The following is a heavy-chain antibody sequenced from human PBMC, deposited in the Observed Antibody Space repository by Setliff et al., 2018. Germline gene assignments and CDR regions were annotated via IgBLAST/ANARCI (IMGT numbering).Heavy chain of an antibody. CDR2: TIPIFGTT. Sequence: VASVKVSCKASGGTFSSYGISWVQQAPGQGLEWMGGTIPIFGTTDYAQKFRGRVTIITDESTSTAFMQLSSLRSEDTAVYYCVREGVDSRSSTDYRYYMDVWGKGTTVTVS. CDR3: VREGVDSRSSTDYRYYMDV. D-gene: IGHD3-22*01. J-gene: IGHJ6*03. V-gene: IGHV1-69*05. CDR1: GGTFSSYG.